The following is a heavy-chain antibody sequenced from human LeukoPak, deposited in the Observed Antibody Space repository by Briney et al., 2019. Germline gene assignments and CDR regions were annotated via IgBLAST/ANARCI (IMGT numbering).Heavy chain of an antibody. J-gene: IGHJ4*02. CDR2: ISAYNGNT. Sequence: ASVKVSCKASGYTSTSYGISWVRQAPGQGFEWMGWISAYNGNTNYAQKLQGRVTMTTDTSTSTAYMELRSLRSDDTAVYYCAREIYCSGGSCYPSGDYWGQGTLVTVSS. D-gene: IGHD2-15*01. CDR3: AREIYCSGGSCYPSGDY. V-gene: IGHV1-18*01. CDR1: GYTSTSYG.